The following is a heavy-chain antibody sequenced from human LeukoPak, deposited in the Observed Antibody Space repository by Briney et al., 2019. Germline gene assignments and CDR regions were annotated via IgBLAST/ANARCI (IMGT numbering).Heavy chain of an antibody. CDR1: GGTFSSYA. CDR2: IIPIFGTA. CDR3: ARDPNSGSYYYDY. D-gene: IGHD1-26*01. J-gene: IGHJ4*02. V-gene: IGHV1-69*05. Sequence: SVKVSCKASGGTFSSYAISWVRQAPGQGLEWMGRIIPIFGTANYAQKFQGRVTITTDESTSTAYMELSSLRSEDTAVYYCARDPNSGSYYYDYWGQGTLVTVSS.